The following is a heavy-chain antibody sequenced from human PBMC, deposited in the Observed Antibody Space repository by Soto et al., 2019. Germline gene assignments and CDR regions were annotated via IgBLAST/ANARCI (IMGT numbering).Heavy chain of an antibody. CDR1: VFTFNTFW. J-gene: IGHJ4*02. D-gene: IGHD2-15*01. CDR3: ARDFATHCSGSTCYQYAY. Sequence: PGGSLRLSCAASVFTFNTFWMSLVRQSPGKGLECVSNIKHDGSETYYVDSVKGRFTISRDNAKNSLFLQMNTLRTEDTAVYYCARDFATHCSGSTCYQYAYWGKGARVTVSS. V-gene: IGHV3-7*03. CDR2: IKHDGSET.